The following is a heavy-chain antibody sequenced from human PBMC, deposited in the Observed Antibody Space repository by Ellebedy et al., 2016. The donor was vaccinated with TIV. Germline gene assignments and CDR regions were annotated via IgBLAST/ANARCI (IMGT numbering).Heavy chain of an antibody. CDR3: ARDQRGGYSSGWFNY. CDR2: ISTYNGNT. Sequence: AASVKVSCKASGYTFTNYGISWVRQAPGQGLEWMGWISTYNGNTNYAQRFQGRVTMTPETSTSTVHMELGSLKSDDTAVYYCARDQRGGYSSGWFNYWGQGTRVTVSS. J-gene: IGHJ4*02. V-gene: IGHV1-18*04. CDR1: GYTFTNYG. D-gene: IGHD6-19*01.